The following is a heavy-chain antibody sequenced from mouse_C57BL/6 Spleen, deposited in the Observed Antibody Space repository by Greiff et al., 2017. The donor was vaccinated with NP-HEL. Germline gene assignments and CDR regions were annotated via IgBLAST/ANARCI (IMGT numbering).Heavy chain of an antibody. Sequence: QVQLQQPGAELVRPGSSVKLSCKASGYTFTSYWMDWVKQRPGQGLEWIGNIYPSDSETHYNQKFKDKATLTVDKSSSTAYIQLSSLTSEDSAVYYCARELGQGYFDYWGQGTTLTVSS. D-gene: IGHD4-1*01. V-gene: IGHV1-61*01. CDR3: ARELGQGYFDY. J-gene: IGHJ2*01. CDR1: GYTFTSYW. CDR2: IYPSDSET.